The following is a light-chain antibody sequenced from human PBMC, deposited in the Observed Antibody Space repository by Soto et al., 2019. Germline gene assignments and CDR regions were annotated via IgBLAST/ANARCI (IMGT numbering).Light chain of an antibody. CDR2: GAS. Sequence: IGLTQSPGTLSLSPGERATVSCRASQSASSSYFAWCQHKPGQAPRLLISGASNRATGIQDRFSASGSVTDFTLTISSLEPEDIAVYYCQHYARSVGTFGQGTRVEIK. CDR3: QHYARSVGT. V-gene: IGKV3-20*01. J-gene: IGKJ1*01. CDR1: QSASSSY.